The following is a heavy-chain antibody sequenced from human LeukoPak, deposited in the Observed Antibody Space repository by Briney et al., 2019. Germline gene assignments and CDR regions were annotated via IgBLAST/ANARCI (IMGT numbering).Heavy chain of an antibody. V-gene: IGHV4-4*07. CDR3: ARDPPAARRYCSSTSCDNWFDP. J-gene: IGHJ5*02. CDR2: IYTSGST. CDR1: GGPISSYY. Sequence: SETLSLTCTVSGGPISSYYWSWIRQPAGKGLEWIGRIYTSGSTNYNPSLKSRVTMSVDTSKNQFSLKLSSVTAADTAVYYRARDPPAARRYCSSTSCDNWFDPWGQGTLVTVSS. D-gene: IGHD2-2*01.